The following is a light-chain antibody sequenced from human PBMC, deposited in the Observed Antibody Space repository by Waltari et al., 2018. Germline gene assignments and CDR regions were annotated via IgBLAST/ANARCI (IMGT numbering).Light chain of an antibody. CDR1: QGISTY. CDR2: AAS. Sequence: DIQMTQSPSSLSASAGDTVTITCRASQGISTYLNWYQQKPGKAPKRPIYAASSLESGVPSRFSGSGSGTDFTLTISSLQPEDFATYYCLQYNSHPLTFGGGTKVEIK. V-gene: IGKV1-17*01. J-gene: IGKJ4*01. CDR3: LQYNSHPLT.